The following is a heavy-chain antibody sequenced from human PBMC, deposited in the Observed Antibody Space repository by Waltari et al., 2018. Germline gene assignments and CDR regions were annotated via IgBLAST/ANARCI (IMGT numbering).Heavy chain of an antibody. D-gene: IGHD6-19*01. CDR3: ASGWYSSGWVTPWDY. CDR1: GGSFSGYY. V-gene: IGHV4-34*01. CDR2: INHSGST. Sequence: QVQLQQWGAGLLKPSETLSLTCAVYGGSFSGYYWSWIRQPPGKGLEWIGEINHSGSTNYNPSLKSQVTISVDTSKNQFSLKLSSVTAADTAVYYCASGWYSSGWVTPWDYWGQGTLVTVSS. J-gene: IGHJ4*02.